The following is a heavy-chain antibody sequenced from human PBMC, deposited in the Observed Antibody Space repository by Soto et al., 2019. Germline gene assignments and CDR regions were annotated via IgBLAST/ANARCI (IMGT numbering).Heavy chain of an antibody. CDR1: GFTVSSNY. Sequence: GGSLRLSCAASGFTVSSNYMSWVRQAPGKGLEWVSVIYSGGSTYYADSVKGRFTISRDNSKNTLYLQMNSLRSEDTAVYYCARGHKWELLSDFDYWGQGTLVTVSS. CDR2: IYSGGST. D-gene: IGHD1-26*01. V-gene: IGHV3-53*05. J-gene: IGHJ4*02. CDR3: ARGHKWELLSDFDY.